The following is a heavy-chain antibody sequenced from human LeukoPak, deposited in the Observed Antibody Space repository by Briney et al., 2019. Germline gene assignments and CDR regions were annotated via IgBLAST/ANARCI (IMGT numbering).Heavy chain of an antibody. CDR2: ISAYNGNT. V-gene: IGHV1-18*01. Sequence: ASVKVSCTASGYTFTRYGISWVRQAPGQGLEWMGWISAYNGNTKYAQKVQGRVTMTTDTSTSTAYMELRSLRSDDTAVYYCARAVDGAGWLRSGGYYYYYMDVWGKGTTVTVSS. CDR1: GYTFTRYG. CDR3: ARAVDGAGWLRSGGYYYYYMDV. D-gene: IGHD5-12*01. J-gene: IGHJ6*03.